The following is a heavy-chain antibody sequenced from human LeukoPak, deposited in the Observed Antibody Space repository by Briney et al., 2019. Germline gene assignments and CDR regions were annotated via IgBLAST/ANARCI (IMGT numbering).Heavy chain of an antibody. V-gene: IGHV3-74*01. J-gene: IGHJ4*02. CDR1: GFTFSSYW. CDR3: ACLVFESPIDY. CDR2: IASDGSST. Sequence: GGSLRLSCAASGFTFSSYWMNWVRQAPGKGLVWVSRIASDGSSTTYADSVKGRFTISRDNAKNSLYLQMNSLRAEDTAVYYRACLVFESPIDYWGQGTLVTVSS. D-gene: IGHD2-8*01.